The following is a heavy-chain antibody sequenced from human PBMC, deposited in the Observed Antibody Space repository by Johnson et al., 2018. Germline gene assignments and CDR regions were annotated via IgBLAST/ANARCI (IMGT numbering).Heavy chain of an antibody. V-gene: IGHV1-3*01. CDR3: ARGECADCWRFDF. CDR1: GYIFTSNA. J-gene: IGHJ4*02. Sequence: QVQLVQSGAEVKKPGASVKVACKTSGYIFTSNAIHWVRQAPGQRLEWMGLLNGDTKKTNEKTKYSQNFQGRVSITRDTTASTASMEVTSLRYEDTAVSYCARGECADCWRFDFWGQGTLVTVSS. CDR2: LNGDTKKTNEKT. D-gene: IGHD2-21*02.